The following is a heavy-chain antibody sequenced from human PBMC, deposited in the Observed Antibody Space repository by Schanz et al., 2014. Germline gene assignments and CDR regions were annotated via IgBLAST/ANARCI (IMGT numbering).Heavy chain of an antibody. CDR1: GFTFSTFA. D-gene: IGHD3-10*01. V-gene: IGHV3-23*04. Sequence: EVQLVESGGDLVQPGGSLRLSCSASGFTFSTFAMHWVRQAPGKGLEWVSAISGSGGSTYYADSVKGRFTISRDNSKNTLYLQMNSLRAEDTAVYYCAKGRFGELSPFDIWGQGTMVTVSS. J-gene: IGHJ3*02. CDR3: AKGRFGELSPFDI. CDR2: ISGSGGST.